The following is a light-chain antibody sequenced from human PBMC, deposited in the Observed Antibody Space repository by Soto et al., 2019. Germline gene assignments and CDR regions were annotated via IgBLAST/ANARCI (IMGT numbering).Light chain of an antibody. Sequence: EIVLTQSPATLSVSQGERATLSCRASQSVSNDLAWYQQKPGQAPRLLIYAASNRATGIPAKFSGSGSGTEFTLTISSLQSEDCAVYYCQQYNNWPFTFGPGTKVDI. V-gene: IGKV3-15*01. CDR3: QQYNNWPFT. CDR2: AAS. J-gene: IGKJ3*01. CDR1: QSVSND.